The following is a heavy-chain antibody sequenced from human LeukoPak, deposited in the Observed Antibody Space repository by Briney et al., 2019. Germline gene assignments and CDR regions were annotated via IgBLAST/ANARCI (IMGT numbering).Heavy chain of an antibody. D-gene: IGHD6-13*01. CDR3: AREIHLIIAETPKDAFDI. J-gene: IGHJ3*02. CDR1: GGTFSSYA. CDR2: IIPIFGTA. V-gene: IGHV1-69*05. Sequence: ASVKVSCKASGGTFSSYAISWVRQAPGQGLEWMGRIIPIFGTANYAQKFQGRVTINTDESTSTAYMELSSLRSEDTSLYYCAREIHLIIAETPKDAFDIWGQGTMVTVSS.